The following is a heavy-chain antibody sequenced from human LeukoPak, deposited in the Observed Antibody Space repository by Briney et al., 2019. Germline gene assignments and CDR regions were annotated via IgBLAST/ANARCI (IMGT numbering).Heavy chain of an antibody. CDR1: GGSISSHY. CDR2: IFYSGST. Sequence: PETLSLTRTVSGGSISSHYRSWIRQPPGKGLEWIGYIFYSGSTTYNPALKCQVNISVDTSKNEFSLKLSSVVAADTAVYYCARFSLGDYDFWSGYRHYYYYYYMDVWGKGTTVTVSS. D-gene: IGHD3-3*01. J-gene: IGHJ6*03. CDR3: ARFSLGDYDFWSGYRHYYYYYYMDV. V-gene: IGHV4-59*11.